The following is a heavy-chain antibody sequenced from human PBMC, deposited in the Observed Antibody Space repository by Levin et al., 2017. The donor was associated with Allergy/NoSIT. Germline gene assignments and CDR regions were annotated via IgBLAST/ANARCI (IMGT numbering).Heavy chain of an antibody. CDR2: LWYDGSNK. CDR3: GRDWQGAPAFIDS. CDR1: GFSFSSFG. V-gene: IGHV3-33*01. J-gene: IGHJ4*02. D-gene: IGHD2-2*01. Sequence: GGSLRLSCAASGFSFSSFGMHWVRQAPGKGLEWVALLWYDGSNKYYADSVKGRFTISRDNSRNTLYLQMNSLRDEDTAVYYCGRDWQGAPAFIDSWGQGTRVTVSS.